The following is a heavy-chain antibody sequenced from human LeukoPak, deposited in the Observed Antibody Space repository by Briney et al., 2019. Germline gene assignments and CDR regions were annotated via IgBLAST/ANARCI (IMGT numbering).Heavy chain of an antibody. J-gene: IGHJ6*03. D-gene: IGHD1-1*01. CDR1: GFTFSSYA. CDR3: AKDPVWNPSYYYYYMDV. CDR2: ISGSGGST. Sequence: GGSLRLSCAASGFTFSSYAMSWVRQAPGKGLEWVSAISGSGGSTYYADSVKGRFTISRDKSKNTLFLLMNSLRAKDTAVYYCAKDPVWNPSYYYYYMDVWGKGTMVTVSS. V-gene: IGHV3-23*01.